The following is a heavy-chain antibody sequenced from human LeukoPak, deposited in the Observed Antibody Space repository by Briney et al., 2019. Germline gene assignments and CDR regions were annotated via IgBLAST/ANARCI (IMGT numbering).Heavy chain of an antibody. Sequence: GGSLRLSCGVSGFIFSDYWMHWVRQVPGKGLLWVARINTDGSSISYADSVKGRFTISRDNAKNTLYLQMNSLGAEDTAVYYCTRDLSMWYRGVMSYWGQGTLVTVSS. CDR1: GFIFSDYW. CDR3: TRDLSMWYRGVMSY. CDR2: INTDGSSI. V-gene: IGHV3-74*01. D-gene: IGHD3-10*01. J-gene: IGHJ4*02.